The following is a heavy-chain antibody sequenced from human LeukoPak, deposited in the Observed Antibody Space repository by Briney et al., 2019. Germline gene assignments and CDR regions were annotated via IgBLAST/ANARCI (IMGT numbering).Heavy chain of an antibody. D-gene: IGHD3-22*01. J-gene: IGHJ4*02. CDR1: GFTFNHAW. CDR3: TTVGSSRYYYYFDY. CDR2: IKSKTDGATT. Sequence: GGSLRLSCAASGFTFNHAWMNWVRQAPGKGLEWVGRIKSKTDGATTEYAAPVKGRLTISRDDSKNTLYLQMNSLKTEDTAVYYCTTVGSSRYYYYFDYWGQGSLVTVSS. V-gene: IGHV3-15*01.